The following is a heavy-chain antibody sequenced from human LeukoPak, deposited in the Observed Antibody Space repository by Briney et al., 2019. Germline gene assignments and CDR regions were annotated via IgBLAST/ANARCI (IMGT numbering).Heavy chain of an antibody. CDR2: ISSSSSYI. J-gene: IGHJ4*02. V-gene: IGHV3-21*01. CDR3: ARTAWELRTPIDY. D-gene: IGHD1-26*01. Sequence: GSLRLSCAASGFTFSSYSMNWVRQAPGKGLEWVSSISSSSSYIYYADSVKGRFTISRDNAKNSLYLQMNSLRAEDTAVYYCARTAWELRTPIDYWGQGTLVTVSS. CDR1: GFTFSSYS.